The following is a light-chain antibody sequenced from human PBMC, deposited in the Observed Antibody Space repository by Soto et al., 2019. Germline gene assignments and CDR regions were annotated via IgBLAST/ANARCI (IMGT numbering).Light chain of an antibody. CDR3: SSYTSSSPVV. J-gene: IGLJ2*01. V-gene: IGLV2-14*01. Sequence: QSALTQPASVSGSPGQSITISCTGTSSYVGGYNYVSWYQQHPGKDPKLMIFEVSNRPSGVSNRFSGSKSGNTASLTISGLQAEDEADYYCSSYTSSSPVVFGGGTKLTVL. CDR1: SSYVGGYNY. CDR2: EVS.